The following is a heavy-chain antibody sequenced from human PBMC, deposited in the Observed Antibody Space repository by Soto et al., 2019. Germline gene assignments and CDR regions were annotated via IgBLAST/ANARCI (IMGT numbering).Heavy chain of an antibody. D-gene: IGHD4-17*01. J-gene: IGHJ6*03. CDR2: IYRGAGST. CDR3: ARNHGDSNYYYYSYMDV. V-gene: IGHV3-66*01. CDR1: GLNVSSNF. Sequence: EVQLVESGGGLVQPGGSLRLSCAASGLNVSSNFMSWVRQAPGKGLEWVSVIYRGAGSTYYADSVKGRFTISRDKSKNTVYLQMNSLRAADTAVYYCARNHGDSNYYYYSYMDVWGKGTTVTVSS.